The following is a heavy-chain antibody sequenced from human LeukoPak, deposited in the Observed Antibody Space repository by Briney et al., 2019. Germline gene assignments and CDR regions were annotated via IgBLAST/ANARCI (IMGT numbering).Heavy chain of an antibody. D-gene: IGHD6-13*01. CDR3: ARVGSSWYVYYYYYMDV. J-gene: IGHJ6*03. CDR2: ITSTSSYR. Sequence: GGSLRLSCAASGFTFSSYSMNWVRQAPGKGLDWVSSITSTSSYRYYADSVKGRFTISRDNAKKSLYLQMNSLRAEDTAVYYCARVGSSWYVYYYYYMDVWGKGTTVTISS. V-gene: IGHV3-21*01. CDR1: GFTFSSYS.